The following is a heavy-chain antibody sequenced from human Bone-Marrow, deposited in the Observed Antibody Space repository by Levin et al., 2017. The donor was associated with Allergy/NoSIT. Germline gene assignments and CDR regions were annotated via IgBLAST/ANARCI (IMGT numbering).Heavy chain of an antibody. CDR1: GGSISSGGFH. D-gene: IGHD5-24*01. V-gene: IGHV4-31*03. CDR3: AREDGYVFDC. Sequence: SETLSLTCTVSGGSISSGGFHWTWIRQHPGRGLEWLGYISHTGSTYHNSSLKSRLSMSLDRPKNQFSLKLNSVVAADTAGYYCAREDGYVFDCWGQGTLVTVSS. CDR2: ISHTGST. J-gene: IGHJ4*02.